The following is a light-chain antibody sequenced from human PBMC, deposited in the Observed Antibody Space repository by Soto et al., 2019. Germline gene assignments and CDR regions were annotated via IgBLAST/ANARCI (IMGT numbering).Light chain of an antibody. V-gene: IGKV3-11*01. CDR3: QQYGSSPPYT. Sequence: EIVLTQSPATLSLSPGERATLSCRASQSVSNYLAWYQEKPGQAPRLLIYDAFNRATGIPARFSGSGSGTDFTLTISSLEPEDFAVYYCQQYGSSPPYTFGQGTKLEIK. CDR1: QSVSNY. CDR2: DAF. J-gene: IGKJ2*01.